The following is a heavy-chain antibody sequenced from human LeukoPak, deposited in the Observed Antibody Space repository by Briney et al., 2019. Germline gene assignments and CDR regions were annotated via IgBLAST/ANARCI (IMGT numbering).Heavy chain of an antibody. CDR3: ARDSVTTRPFDY. CDR2: INPSGGST. V-gene: IGHV1-46*01. J-gene: IGHJ4*02. D-gene: IGHD3-3*01. Sequence: ASVKVSCKASGYTFTSYYMHWVRQAPGQGLEWMGIINPSGGSTSYAQKFQGRVTMTRDMSTSTVYMELSSLRSEDTAVYYCARDSVTTRPFDYWGQGTLVTVSS. CDR1: GYTFTSYY.